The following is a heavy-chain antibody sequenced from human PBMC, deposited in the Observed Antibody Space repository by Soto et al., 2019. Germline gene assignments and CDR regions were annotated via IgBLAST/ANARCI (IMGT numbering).Heavy chain of an antibody. CDR3: ARDHHPVAGRTYGMDV. D-gene: IGHD6-19*01. CDR2: IIPIFGTA. Sequence: QVQLVQSGAEVKKPGSSVKVSCKASGGTFSSYAISWVRQAPGQGLEWMGGIIPIFGTANYAQKFQGRVTITADEATSTAYMELSSLRSEDTAVYYCARDHHPVAGRTYGMDVWGQGTTVTVSS. V-gene: IGHV1-69*01. CDR1: GGTFSSYA. J-gene: IGHJ6*02.